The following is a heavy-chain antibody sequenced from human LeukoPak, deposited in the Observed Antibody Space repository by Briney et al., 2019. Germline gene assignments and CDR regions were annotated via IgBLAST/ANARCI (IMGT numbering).Heavy chain of an antibody. V-gene: IGHV4-59*08. J-gene: IGHJ6*03. CDR1: GGSISSYY. D-gene: IGHD2-2*01. CDR2: LDYSGST. Sequence: SETLSLTCTVSGGSISSYYWTWIRQLPGKGLEWIGYLDYSGSTNYNPSLKSRVTISVDTSKNQFSLKLSSVTAADTAVYYCARQVKYCSSTSCYRGGRYYYYYYMDVWGKGTTVTVSS. CDR3: ARQVKYCSSTSCYRGGRYYYYYYMDV.